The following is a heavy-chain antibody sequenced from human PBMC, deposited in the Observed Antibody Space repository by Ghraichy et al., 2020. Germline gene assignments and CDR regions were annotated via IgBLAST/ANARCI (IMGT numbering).Heavy chain of an antibody. Sequence: ASVKVSCKASGYTFTSYGISWVRQAPGQGLEWMGWISAYNGNTNYAQKLQGRVTMTTDTSTSTAYMELRSLRSDDTAVYYCARDGTGYSGYGSFEPSDYWGQGTLVTVSS. CDR2: ISAYNGNT. J-gene: IGHJ4*02. V-gene: IGHV1-18*01. D-gene: IGHD5-12*01. CDR3: ARDGTGYSGYGSFEPSDY. CDR1: GYTFTSYG.